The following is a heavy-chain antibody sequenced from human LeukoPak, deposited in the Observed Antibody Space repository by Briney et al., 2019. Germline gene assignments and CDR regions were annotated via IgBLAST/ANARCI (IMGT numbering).Heavy chain of an antibody. J-gene: IGHJ4*02. V-gene: IGHV3-7*01. CDR3: ARDVDHGYFDY. Sequence: GGSLRLSCAASGFTFGGYWMTWVRQAPGEGLEWVANIKQDGSENSYVDSVKGRFTIFRDNARNSVYLQMSSLRAEDTAVYYCARDVDHGYFDYWGQGTLVTVSS. D-gene: IGHD5-12*01. CDR2: IKQDGSEN. CDR1: GFTFGGYW.